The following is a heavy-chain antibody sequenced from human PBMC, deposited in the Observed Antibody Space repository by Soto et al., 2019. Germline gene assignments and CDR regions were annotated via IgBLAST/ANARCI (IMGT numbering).Heavy chain of an antibody. D-gene: IGHD1-26*01. CDR2: IRSKAYGGTT. Sequence: GGSLRLSCTASGFTFGDYAMSWVRQAPGKGLEWVGFIRSKAYGGTTEYAASVKGRFTISRDDSKSIAYLQMNSLKTEDTAVYYCTSGPHPWELLDYWGQGTLVTVSS. V-gene: IGHV3-49*04. CDR3: TSGPHPWELLDY. J-gene: IGHJ4*02. CDR1: GFTFGDYA.